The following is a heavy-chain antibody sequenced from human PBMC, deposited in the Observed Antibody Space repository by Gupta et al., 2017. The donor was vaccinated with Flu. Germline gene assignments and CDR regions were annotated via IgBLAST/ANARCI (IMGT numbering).Heavy chain of an antibody. CDR2: IASYGGGT. CDR1: GFTFSHYD. D-gene: IGHD2-21*01. Sequence: QLVESGGVLVHPGGSLRLSCAVSGFTFSHYDMHWVRQAPGKGLEHVSSIASYGGGTYYADSVKGRFTISRDNSRNTLYLQMGSLRPEDMAVYYCARLQSCGGDCYYLDSWGQGTQVTVAP. CDR3: ARLQSCGGDCYYLDS. V-gene: IGHV3-64*07. J-gene: IGHJ4*02.